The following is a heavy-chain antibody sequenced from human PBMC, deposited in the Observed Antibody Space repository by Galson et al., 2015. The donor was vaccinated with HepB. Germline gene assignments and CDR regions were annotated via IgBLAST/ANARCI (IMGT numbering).Heavy chain of an antibody. CDR2: ISTYDGKT. Sequence: SVKVSCKASGYTFNFHGMSWMRQAPGQGLEWMGWISTYDGKTRYAQKFQGRVGMTTDTSTSTAYMELRSLRSDDTATYYCAREIHEVSPYGRGAFDIWGQGTMLTVSS. CDR3: AREIHEVSPYGRGAFDI. D-gene: IGHD4-17*01. V-gene: IGHV1-18*04. CDR1: GYTFNFHG. J-gene: IGHJ3*02.